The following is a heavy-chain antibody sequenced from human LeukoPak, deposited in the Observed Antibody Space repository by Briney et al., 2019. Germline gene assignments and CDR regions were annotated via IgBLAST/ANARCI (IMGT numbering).Heavy chain of an antibody. CDR1: GGSFSGYY. V-gene: IGHV4-34*01. CDR2: INHSGST. CDR3: ARGANRYCSSTSCYRGGNWFDP. J-gene: IGHJ5*02. Sequence: PSETLSLTCAVYGGSFSGYYWSWIRQPPGKGLEWIGEINHSGSTNYNPSLKSRVTISADTSKNQFSLKLSSVTAADTAVYYCARGANRYCSSTSCYRGGNWFDPWGQGTLVTVSS. D-gene: IGHD2-2*02.